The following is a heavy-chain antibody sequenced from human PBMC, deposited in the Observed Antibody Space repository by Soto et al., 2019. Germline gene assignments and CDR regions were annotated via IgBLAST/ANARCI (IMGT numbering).Heavy chain of an antibody. V-gene: IGHV5-51*01. CDR3: ARVEILSDYSPSWFDP. Sequence: GESLKISCWASGYNFDIYWIGWVRQMPGKGLEWMGTIYPGDSDTRYNPSLQGQVIISADRSTSTAYLQWSSLKASDTAIYYCARVEILSDYSPSWFDPWGQGTLVTVSS. J-gene: IGHJ5*02. D-gene: IGHD3-9*01. CDR2: IYPGDSDT. CDR1: GYNFDIYW.